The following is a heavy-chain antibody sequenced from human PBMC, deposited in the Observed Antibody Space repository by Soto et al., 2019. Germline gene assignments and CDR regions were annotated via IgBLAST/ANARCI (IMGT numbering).Heavy chain of an antibody. D-gene: IGHD3-22*01. CDR1: GYTFTGYY. CDR3: ARDRGKYYYDSSGSYGMDV. CDR2: INPNSGGT. V-gene: IGHV1-2*04. Sequence: GASVKVSCKASGYTFTGYYMHWVRQAPGQGLEWMGWINPNSGGTNYAQKFQGWVTMTRDTSISTAYMELSRLRSDDTAVYYCARDRGKYYYDSSGSYGMDVWGQGTTVTVSS. J-gene: IGHJ6*02.